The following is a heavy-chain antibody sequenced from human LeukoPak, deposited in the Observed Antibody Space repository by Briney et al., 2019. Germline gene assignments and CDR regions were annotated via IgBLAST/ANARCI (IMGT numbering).Heavy chain of an antibody. Sequence: YADSVRGRFTISRDNSRNTLYLQMTSLRAEDTAVYYCARDQETYYGSGMAYWGQGTVVTVSS. J-gene: IGHJ4*02. D-gene: IGHD3-10*01. CDR3: ARDQETYYGSGMAY. V-gene: IGHV3-53*01.